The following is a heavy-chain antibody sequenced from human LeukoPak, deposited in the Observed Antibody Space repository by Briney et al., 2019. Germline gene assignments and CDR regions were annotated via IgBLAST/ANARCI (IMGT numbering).Heavy chain of an antibody. CDR2: IYYSGST. CDR1: GGSISSSSYY. Sequence: SETLSLXCTVSGGSISSSSYYWGWIRQPPGKGLEWIGSIYYSGSTYYNPSLKSRVTISVDTSKNQFSLKLSSVTAADTAVYYCARGQIAAYYWGQGTLVTVSS. J-gene: IGHJ4*02. CDR3: ARGQIAAYY. D-gene: IGHD6-13*01. V-gene: IGHV4-39*07.